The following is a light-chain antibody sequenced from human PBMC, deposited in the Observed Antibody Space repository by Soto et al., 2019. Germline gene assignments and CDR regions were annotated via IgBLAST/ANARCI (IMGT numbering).Light chain of an antibody. CDR1: QDISNY. J-gene: IGKJ4*01. Sequence: DIQMTQSPSSLSASVGDRVTITCQASQDISNYLNWYQQKPGKAPKLLIYDASNLETGVPSRFSGSGSGTDFTFTISSLQPEDIATYYCQQYDNLPLTVGGGTKVESK. CDR2: DAS. V-gene: IGKV1-33*01. CDR3: QQYDNLPLT.